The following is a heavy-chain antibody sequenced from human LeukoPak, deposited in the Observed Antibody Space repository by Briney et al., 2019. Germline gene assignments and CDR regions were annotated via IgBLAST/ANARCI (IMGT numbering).Heavy chain of an antibody. CDR1: GYTFASYG. D-gene: IGHD3-10*01. J-gene: IGHJ5*02. CDR2: INAGNDNT. Sequence: ASVKVSCKASGYTFASYGIHWVCQAPGQGLEWVGWINAGNDNTKYSQKFQGRVTITRDTPASTVYMELSSLRSEDAAVYYCARANYGSGTRWLDPWGQGTLVIVSS. V-gene: IGHV1-3*01. CDR3: ARANYGSGTRWLDP.